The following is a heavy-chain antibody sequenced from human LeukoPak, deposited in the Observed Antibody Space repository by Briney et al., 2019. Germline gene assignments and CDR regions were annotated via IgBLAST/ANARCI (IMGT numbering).Heavy chain of an antibody. V-gene: IGHV3-48*01. CDR3: ARACRSATCHSYGWYAFDL. Sequence: PGGSLRLSCAASGFTLTHYNMNWVRQAPGKGLERVSYVSSSGDDIYYADSVKGRFTISRDNDKNSVQLQMNSLSAEDTAVYYCARACRSATCHSYGWYAFDLWGQGTMVTVSS. J-gene: IGHJ3*01. CDR1: GFTLTHYN. CDR2: VSSSGDDI. D-gene: IGHD2-2*02.